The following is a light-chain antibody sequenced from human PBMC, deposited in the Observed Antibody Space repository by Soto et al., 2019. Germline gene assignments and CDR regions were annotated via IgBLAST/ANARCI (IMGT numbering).Light chain of an antibody. CDR2: AAY. Sequence: DIQMTQSPSSLSASVGDRVTITCRSRQSISSYLNWYQQKPGKAHKLLIYAAYSLQSGVPSRFSSSGSGTEFTLTISSLQPEDFATYYCQQSYSTPITFGGGTKVEIK. V-gene: IGKV1-39*01. CDR3: QQSYSTPIT. J-gene: IGKJ4*01. CDR1: QSISSY.